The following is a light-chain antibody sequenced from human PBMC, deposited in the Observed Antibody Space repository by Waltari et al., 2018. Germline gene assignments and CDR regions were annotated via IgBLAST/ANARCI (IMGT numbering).Light chain of an antibody. CDR1: QGISNY. Sequence: DIQMTQSPSSLSASVGDRVTITCRASQGISNYLAWYQQKPGKVPKLLIYAASTLQSGVPSRFSGSGSGTDFTLTISSLQPEDVATYYCQKYNSALHRTFGQGTKLEIK. CDR2: AAS. CDR3: QKYNSALHRT. J-gene: IGKJ2*01. V-gene: IGKV1-27*01.